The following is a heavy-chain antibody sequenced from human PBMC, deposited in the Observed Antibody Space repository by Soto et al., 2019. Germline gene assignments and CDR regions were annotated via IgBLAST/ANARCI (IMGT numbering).Heavy chain of an antibody. CDR1: VSTFSTST. CDR2: ISSGSSYI. CDR3: ARERWAVWDY. D-gene: IGHD2-8*01. V-gene: IGHV3-21*04. J-gene: IGHJ4*02. Sequence: GASSVSTFSTSTVNWVRRAQGKGLEWVSSISSGSSYIYYADSVKGRFTVSRDNAKNSLYLQMNSLRADDTALYYCARERWAVWDYWGQGIMVTVSS.